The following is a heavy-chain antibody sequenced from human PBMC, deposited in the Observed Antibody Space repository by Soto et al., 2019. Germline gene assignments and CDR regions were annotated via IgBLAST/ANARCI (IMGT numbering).Heavy chain of an antibody. CDR2: IYYSGST. Sequence: SETLSLTCTVSGGSISSSSYYWGWIRQPPGKGLEWIGYIYYSGSTNYNPSLKSRVTISVDTSKNQFSLKLSSVTAADTAVYYCARDQGGYSSYWGQGTLVTVSS. J-gene: IGHJ4*02. D-gene: IGHD5-18*01. CDR1: GGSISSSSYY. CDR3: ARDQGGYSSY. V-gene: IGHV4-61*01.